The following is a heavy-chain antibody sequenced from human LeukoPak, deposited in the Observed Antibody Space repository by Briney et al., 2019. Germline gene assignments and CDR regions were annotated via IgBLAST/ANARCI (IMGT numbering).Heavy chain of an antibody. CDR2: IYYHENT. Sequence: SETLSLTCTVPGGSISSSSDYWGWIRQAPGKGLEWIGSIYYHENTYYNSSLKSRVTISVDTSKNQFSLKLNSVTAADTAVYFCARRAYSAAYWKHFDYWGQGTLVTVPS. CDR1: GGSISSSSDY. CDR3: ARRAYSAAYWKHFDY. V-gene: IGHV4-39*01. J-gene: IGHJ4*02. D-gene: IGHD1-1*01.